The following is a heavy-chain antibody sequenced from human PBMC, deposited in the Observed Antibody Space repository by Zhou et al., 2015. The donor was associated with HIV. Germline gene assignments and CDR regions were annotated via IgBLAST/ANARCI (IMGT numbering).Heavy chain of an antibody. CDR1: GYTFTGYY. D-gene: IGHD3-22*01. CDR2: INPNSGGT. V-gene: IGHV1-2*02. Sequence: QVQLVQSGAEVKKPGASVKVSCKASGYTFTGYYMHWVRQAPGQGLEWMGWINPNSGGTNYAQKFQGRVTMTRDTSISTAYMELSRLRSDDTAVYYCARPLITMIVVVQYAFDIWGQGTMVTVSS. CDR3: ARPLITMIVVVQYAFDI. J-gene: IGHJ3*02.